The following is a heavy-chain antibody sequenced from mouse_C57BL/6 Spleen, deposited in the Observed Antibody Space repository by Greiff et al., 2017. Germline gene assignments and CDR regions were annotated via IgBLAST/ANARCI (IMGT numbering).Heavy chain of an antibody. CDR3: ARENYGNYVFAY. D-gene: IGHD2-1*01. CDR2: INPSNGGT. Sequence: VQLQQSGTELVKPGASVKLSCKASGYTFTSSWMHWVKQRPGQGLEWIGNINPSNGGTNYNEKFKSKATLTVDKSSSTAYMQLSSLTSEDSAVYYCARENYGNYVFAYWGQGTLVTVSA. V-gene: IGHV1-53*01. J-gene: IGHJ3*01. CDR1: GYTFTSSW.